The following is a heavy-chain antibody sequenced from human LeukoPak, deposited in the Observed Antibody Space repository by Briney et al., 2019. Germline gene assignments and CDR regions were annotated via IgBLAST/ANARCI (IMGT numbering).Heavy chain of an antibody. J-gene: IGHJ4*02. CDR1: GVSISDYH. D-gene: IGHD1-26*01. Sequence: PSETLSLTCSVSGVSISDYHWIWLRQPAAKGLDLMWYFSYSGSTRYKPSLKSRVTMSVDTSKNQFSLRLISVAAADTAVYYCARMYSRTSYYFDFWGQGTLVTVSS. V-gene: IGHV4-59*01. CDR2: FSYSGST. CDR3: ARMYSRTSYYFDF.